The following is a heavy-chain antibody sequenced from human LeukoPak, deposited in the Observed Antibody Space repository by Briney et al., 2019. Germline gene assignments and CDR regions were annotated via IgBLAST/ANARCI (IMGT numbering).Heavy chain of an antibody. CDR1: GGTFSSYA. CDR2: IIPIFGTA. J-gene: IGHJ4*02. Sequence: SVKVSCKASGGTFSSYAISWVRQAPGQGLEWMGRIIPIFGTANYAQKSQGRVTITTDESTSTAYMELSSLRSGDTAVYYCARANFKGLTYYYDSSGYSDWGQGTLVTVSS. D-gene: IGHD3-22*01. CDR3: ARANFKGLTYYYDSSGYSD. V-gene: IGHV1-69*05.